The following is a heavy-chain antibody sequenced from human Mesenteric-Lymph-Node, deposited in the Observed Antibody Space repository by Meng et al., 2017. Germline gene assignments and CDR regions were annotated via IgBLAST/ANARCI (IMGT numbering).Heavy chain of an antibody. D-gene: IGHD6-19*01. V-gene: IGHV3-23*01. CDR1: AFTSTNYA. Sequence: EVQLLESGGGLVQPGGSLRLSCAASAFTSTNYAMSWVRQAPGKGLEWVSTISDSGGRIFYADSVKGRFTISRDNSKNTVYLQMNSLRVEDTAIYFCTGLSGPFDYWGQGTLVTVSS. CDR2: ISDSGGRI. J-gene: IGHJ4*02. CDR3: TGLSGPFDY.